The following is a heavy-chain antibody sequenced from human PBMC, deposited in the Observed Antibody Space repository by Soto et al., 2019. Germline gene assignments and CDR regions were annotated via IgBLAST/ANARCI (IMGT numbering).Heavy chain of an antibody. Sequence: SETLSLTCTVSGGSISSGGHYWSWIRQHPGKGLEWIGYIYYSGSTYYNPSLKSRVTISVDTSKNQFSLKLSSVTAADTAVYYCARSGVTGTTVLWGQGTLVTVSS. CDR2: IYYSGST. CDR3: ARSGVTGTTVL. D-gene: IGHD1-7*01. CDR1: GGSISSGGHY. V-gene: IGHV4-31*03. J-gene: IGHJ4*02.